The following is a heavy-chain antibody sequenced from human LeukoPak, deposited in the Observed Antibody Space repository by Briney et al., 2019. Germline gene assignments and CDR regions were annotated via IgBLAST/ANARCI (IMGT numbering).Heavy chain of an antibody. D-gene: IGHD3-10*01. Sequence: SGGSLRLSCAASGFTFSSYAMSWVRQAPGKGLEWVSAISGSGGSTYYADSVKGRFTISRDNSKNTLFLQMNSLRAEDTDVYYCAKDEAVLLWFGELGYWSQGILVTASS. CDR1: GFTFSSYA. CDR3: AKDEAVLLWFGELGY. J-gene: IGHJ4*02. V-gene: IGHV3-23*01. CDR2: ISGSGGST.